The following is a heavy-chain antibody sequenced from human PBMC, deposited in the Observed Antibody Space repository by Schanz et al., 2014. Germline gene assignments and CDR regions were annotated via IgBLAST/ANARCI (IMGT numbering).Heavy chain of an antibody. Sequence: VQLVESGGGVVQPGRSLRLSCAAYGFTFSGFWMTWVRQAPGKGLEWVSGISGSGGSTYYADSVKGRFTISRDNSKNTLYLQMNSLRAEDTAVYYCAKLSSSGRLAGYFDYWGQGALVTVSS. V-gene: IGHV3-23*04. J-gene: IGHJ4*02. D-gene: IGHD6-19*01. CDR2: ISGSGGST. CDR1: GFTFSGFW. CDR3: AKLSSSGRLAGYFDY.